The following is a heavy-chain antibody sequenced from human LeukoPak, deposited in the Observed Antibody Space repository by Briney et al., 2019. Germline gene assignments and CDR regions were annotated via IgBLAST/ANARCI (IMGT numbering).Heavy chain of an antibody. CDR3: ASVGRTWDAFDI. CDR2: INHSGST. D-gene: IGHD2-15*01. J-gene: IGHJ3*02. Sequence: SETLSLTCAVYGGSFSDYYRSWIRQPPGKGLEWIGEINHSGSTNYNPSLKSRVTISVDTSKNQFSLKLSSVTAADTAVYYCASVGRTWDAFDIWGQGTMVTVSS. V-gene: IGHV4-34*01. CDR1: GGSFSDYY.